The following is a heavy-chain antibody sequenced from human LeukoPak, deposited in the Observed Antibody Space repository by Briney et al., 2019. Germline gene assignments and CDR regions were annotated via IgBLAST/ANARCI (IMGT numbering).Heavy chain of an antibody. J-gene: IGHJ4*02. CDR3: ASWGSVAGQRALDY. D-gene: IGHD6-19*01. CDR2: LIQDGGEK. V-gene: IGHV3-7*03. CDR1: GFAFSRYW. Sequence: PGGSLRLSCVASGFAFSRYWMTWVRQAPGKGLEWVATLIQDGGEKHYVDSVKGRFTISRDNAKNSVYLQMNSLRAEDTAVYYCASWGSVAGQRALDYWGQGTLATVSS.